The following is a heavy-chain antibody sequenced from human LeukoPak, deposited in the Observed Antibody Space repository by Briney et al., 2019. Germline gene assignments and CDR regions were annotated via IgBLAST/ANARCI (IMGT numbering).Heavy chain of an antibody. J-gene: IGHJ3*02. Sequence: ASVKVSCKASGYPFTTHYMHWVRQAPGQGLEWMGWISAYNGNTNYAQKLQGRVTMTTDTSTSTAYMELRSLRSDDTAVYYCARVYYYDSSGYRDAFDIWGQGTMVTVSS. D-gene: IGHD3-22*01. CDR2: ISAYNGNT. V-gene: IGHV1-18*04. CDR3: ARVYYYDSSGYRDAFDI. CDR1: GYPFTTHY.